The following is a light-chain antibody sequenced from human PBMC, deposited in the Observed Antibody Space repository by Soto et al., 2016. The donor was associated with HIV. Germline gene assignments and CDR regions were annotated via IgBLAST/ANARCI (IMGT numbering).Light chain of an antibody. Sequence: SYELTQPPSVSVSPGQTARITCSGDALPNQYAYWYQQKPGQAPVLVIYKDSERPSGIPERFSGSNSGTTVTLTISGVQAEDEADYYCQSADSSGTYVVFGGGTK. CDR1: ALPNQY. CDR2: KDS. J-gene: IGLJ2*01. CDR3: QSADSSGTYVV. V-gene: IGLV3-25*03.